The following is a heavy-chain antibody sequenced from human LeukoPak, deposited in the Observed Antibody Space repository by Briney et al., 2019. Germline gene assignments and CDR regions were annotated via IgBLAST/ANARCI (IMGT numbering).Heavy chain of an antibody. CDR1: GYTFTSYG. CDR3: ARTSGPEVFGVVLAYYYYMDV. Sequence: ASVKVSCKASGYTFTSYGISWVRQAPGQGLEWMGWISAYNGNTNYAQKLQGRVTMTTDTSTSTAYMELRSLRSDDTAVYYCARTSGPEVFGVVLAYYYYMDVWGKGTTVTVSS. V-gene: IGHV1-18*01. D-gene: IGHD3-3*01. CDR2: ISAYNGNT. J-gene: IGHJ6*03.